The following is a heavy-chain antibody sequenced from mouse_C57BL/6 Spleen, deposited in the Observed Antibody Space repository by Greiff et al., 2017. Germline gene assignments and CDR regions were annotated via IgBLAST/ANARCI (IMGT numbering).Heavy chain of an antibody. CDR1: GFSLTSYG. Sequence: VQLQESGPGLVAPSQSLSITCTVSGFSLTSYGVHWVRQPPGKGLEWLVVIWSDGSTTYNSALKSRLSISKDNSKSQVFLKMNSLQTDDTAMYYCARRGSDYYGSSFYAMDYWGQGTSVTVSS. J-gene: IGHJ4*01. CDR3: ARRGSDYYGSSFYAMDY. CDR2: IWSDGST. V-gene: IGHV2-6*03. D-gene: IGHD1-1*01.